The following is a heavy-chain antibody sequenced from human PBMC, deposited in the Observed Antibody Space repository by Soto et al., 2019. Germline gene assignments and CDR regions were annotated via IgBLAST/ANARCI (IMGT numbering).Heavy chain of an antibody. Sequence: SETLYLPCTVPCGSISNSSYYRGWIRQPPGKGLEWIGSIYYSGSTYYNPSLKSLVTISVDTSKNQFSLKLSSVTAADSAVYYCASQWDSSSWYDFAFDIWGKGTMVTVSS. J-gene: IGHJ3*02. CDR1: CGSISNSSYY. CDR3: ASQWDSSSWYDFAFDI. D-gene: IGHD6-13*01. V-gene: IGHV4-39*01. CDR2: IYYSGST.